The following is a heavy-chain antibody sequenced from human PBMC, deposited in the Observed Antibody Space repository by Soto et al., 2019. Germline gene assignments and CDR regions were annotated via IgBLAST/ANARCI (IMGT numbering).Heavy chain of an antibody. CDR3: ARATPQYSSGWYSGFDY. V-gene: IGHV1-2*04. J-gene: IGHJ4*02. Sequence: GASVKVSCKASGYTFTGYYMHWVRQAPGQGLEWMGWINPNSGGTNYAQKFQGWVTMTRDTSISTAYMELRRLRSDDTAVYYCARATPQYSSGWYSGFDYWGQGTLVTVSS. CDR2: INPNSGGT. CDR1: GYTFTGYY. D-gene: IGHD6-19*01.